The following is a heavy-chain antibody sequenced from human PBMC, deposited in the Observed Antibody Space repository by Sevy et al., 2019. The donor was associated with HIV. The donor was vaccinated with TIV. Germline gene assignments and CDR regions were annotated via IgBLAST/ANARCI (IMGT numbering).Heavy chain of an antibody. D-gene: IGHD6-13*01. J-gene: IGHJ4*02. CDR3: ARGGLDSNWFTSFDY. CDR2: IYSGGST. V-gene: IGHV3-53*01. CDR1: GLTVDSNY. Sequence: GGSLRLSCAVSGLTVDSNYMSWVRQAPGKGLEWVPIIYSGGSTYYADSAKGRLTISTDNSTNTLDLQMISLGADDTAVYYCARGGLDSNWFTSFDYWGQGTLVTVSS.